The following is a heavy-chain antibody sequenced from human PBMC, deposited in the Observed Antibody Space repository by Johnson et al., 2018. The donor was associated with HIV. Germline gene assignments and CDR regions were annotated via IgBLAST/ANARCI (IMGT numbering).Heavy chain of an antibody. CDR2: IGTAGDT. Sequence: VQLVESGGGVVQPGRSLRLSCAASGFTFSSYDMHWVRQATGKGLEWVSTIGTAGDTYYPGSVKGRFTVSREDAKNSLYLQMNSLRAGDTALYYCARAVCRGGRCYSHDAFDIWGQGTMVTVSS. CDR1: GFTFSSYD. D-gene: IGHD2-15*01. CDR3: ARAVCRGGRCYSHDAFDI. V-gene: IGHV3-13*01. J-gene: IGHJ3*02.